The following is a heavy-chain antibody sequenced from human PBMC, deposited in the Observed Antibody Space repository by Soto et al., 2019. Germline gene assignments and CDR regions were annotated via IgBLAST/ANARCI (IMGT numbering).Heavy chain of an antibody. CDR3: ARDNRSYFVYYGMDV. Sequence: KKTSASVKVSCKASGNTVPNYAIHWVRQAPGQRLEWMGWINGGNGNTYYSEHFQGRVTFTRDTSTSIVYMVLSSLFSEYTAVYYCARDNRSYFVYYGMDVWGQGTTVTVSS. J-gene: IGHJ6*02. D-gene: IGHD3-10*01. CDR2: INGGNGNT. V-gene: IGHV1-3*01. CDR1: GNTVPNYA.